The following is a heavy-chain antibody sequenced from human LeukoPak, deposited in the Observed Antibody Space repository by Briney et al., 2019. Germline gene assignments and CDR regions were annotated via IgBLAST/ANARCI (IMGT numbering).Heavy chain of an antibody. V-gene: IGHV3-21*04. J-gene: IGHJ4*02. CDR2: ISSSSSYI. D-gene: IGHD5-18*01. CDR1: GFTFSSYS. Sequence: GGSLKLSCAASGFTFSSYSMDWVRQAPGKGLEWVSSISSSSSYIYYADSVKGRFTISRDNSKNTLYLQMNSLRAEDTAVYYCAKGEGIQLLFDYWGQGTLVTVSS. CDR3: AKGEGIQLLFDY.